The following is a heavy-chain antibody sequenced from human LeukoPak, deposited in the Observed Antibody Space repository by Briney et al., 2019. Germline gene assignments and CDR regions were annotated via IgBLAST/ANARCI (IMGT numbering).Heavy chain of an antibody. CDR3: GTSEQIYDFWSGYYPLGGDYYGMDV. CDR1: GFTFSSYA. J-gene: IGHJ6*02. CDR2: ISGSGGST. V-gene: IGHV3-23*01. Sequence: PGGSLRLSCAASGFTFSSYAMSWVRQAPGKGLEWVSAISGSGGSTYYADSVKGRFTISRDNSKNTLYLQMNSLRAEDTAVYYCGTSEQIYDFWSGYYPLGGDYYGMDVWGQGTTVTVSS. D-gene: IGHD3-3*01.